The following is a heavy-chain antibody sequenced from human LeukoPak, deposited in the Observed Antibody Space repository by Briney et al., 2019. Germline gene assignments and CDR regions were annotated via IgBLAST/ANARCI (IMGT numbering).Heavy chain of an antibody. Sequence: PSETLSLTCTVSGYSISSGYYWGWIRQPPGKGLEWIGSIYHSGSTYYNPSLKSRVTISVGTSKNQFSLKLSSVTAADTAVYYCARHHKYYYGSGSYSRFDPWGQGTLVTVSS. J-gene: IGHJ5*02. CDR3: ARHHKYYYGSGSYSRFDP. V-gene: IGHV4-38-2*02. CDR1: GYSISSGYY. D-gene: IGHD3-10*01. CDR2: IYHSGST.